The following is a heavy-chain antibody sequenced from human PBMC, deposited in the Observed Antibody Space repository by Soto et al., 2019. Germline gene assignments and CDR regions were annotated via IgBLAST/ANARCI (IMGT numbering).Heavy chain of an antibody. CDR2: ISYDGSNK. Sequence: PGGSLRLSCAASGFTFSSYAMHWVRQAPGKGLEWVAVISYDGSNKYYADSVKGRFTISRDNSKNTLYLQMNSLRAEDTAVYYCARDPVIIYYDSSGAEDAFDSWGQGTMVTVSS. CDR1: GFTFSSYA. J-gene: IGHJ3*02. V-gene: IGHV3-30-3*01. D-gene: IGHD3-22*01. CDR3: ARDPVIIYYDSSGAEDAFDS.